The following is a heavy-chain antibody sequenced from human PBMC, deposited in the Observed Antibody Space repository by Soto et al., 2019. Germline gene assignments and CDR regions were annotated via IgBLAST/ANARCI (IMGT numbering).Heavy chain of an antibody. D-gene: IGHD3-3*01. CDR2: IYYSGST. CDR3: ARASTIFGVVVRFES. CDR1: GGSINSGDYY. V-gene: IGHV4-30-4*01. Sequence: SETLSLTCTVSGGSINSGDYYWSWIRQPPGKGLEWIGYIYYSGSTHYNPSLKSRVTISVDTSKNQFSLNLGSVTAADAAVYYCARASTIFGVVVRFESWGQGTLVTAPQ. J-gene: IGHJ4*02.